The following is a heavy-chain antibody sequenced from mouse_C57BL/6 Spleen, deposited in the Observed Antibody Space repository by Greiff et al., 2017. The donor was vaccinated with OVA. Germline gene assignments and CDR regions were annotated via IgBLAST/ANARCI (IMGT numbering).Heavy chain of an antibody. D-gene: IGHD2-1*01. CDR3: ASRNFYWDFDV. CDR2: ISYDGSN. Sequence: EVQLQESGPGLVKPSQSLSLTCPVTGSSITSGYYWNCIRQFPGNKLEWMCYISYDGSNNYNPSLKNRISITRDKSKKQVLLKLNSVTTEDTATYYCASRNFYWDFDVWGTGTTVTVAS. V-gene: IGHV3-6*01. J-gene: IGHJ1*03. CDR1: GSSITSGYY.